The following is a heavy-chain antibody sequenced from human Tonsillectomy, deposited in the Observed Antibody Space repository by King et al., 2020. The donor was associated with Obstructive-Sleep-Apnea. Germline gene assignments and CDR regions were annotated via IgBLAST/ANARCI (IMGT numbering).Heavy chain of an antibody. J-gene: IGHJ4*02. Sequence: LQLQESGPGLVKPSGTLFLTCSVACGSISRSIYYWGWIRQPPGEGLEVVGSIYYSGSTYHNPSLKSRVTISVDTAKNQVSLKLSSVTAAATAVYYCARSADFGDYLFDYWGQGTLVTVSS. D-gene: IGHD4-17*01. V-gene: IGHV4-39*07. CDR2: IYYSGST. CDR3: ARSADFGDYLFDY. CDR1: CGSISRSIYY.